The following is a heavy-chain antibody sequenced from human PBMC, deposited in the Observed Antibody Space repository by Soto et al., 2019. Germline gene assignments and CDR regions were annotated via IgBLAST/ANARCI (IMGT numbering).Heavy chain of an antibody. CDR1: GFTFSNYA. CDR3: VRGLGYCSSSSCPLDY. Sequence: SLRLSCAASGFTFSNYAMSWVRQAPGKGLEWVSIMSASGDSAYYADSVKGRFTISRDNSKNTLSLQMNSLRADDTAVYYCVRGLGYCSSSSCPLDYWGQGTLVTVSS. CDR2: MSASGDSA. V-gene: IGHV3-23*01. J-gene: IGHJ4*02. D-gene: IGHD2-2*01.